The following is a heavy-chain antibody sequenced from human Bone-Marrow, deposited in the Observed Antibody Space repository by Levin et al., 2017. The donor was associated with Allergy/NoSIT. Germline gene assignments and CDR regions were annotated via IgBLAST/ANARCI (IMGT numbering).Heavy chain of an antibody. Sequence: GESLKISCAASGLTVSSNYMTWVRQAPGKGLEWVSVIYSGGTIYYADSVKGRFTISRDNSKNTLYLQMNSLRAEDTAVYYCARMKDGAAAVFDYWGQGTLVTVSS. D-gene: IGHD6-13*01. J-gene: IGHJ4*02. V-gene: IGHV3-53*01. CDR1: GLTVSSNY. CDR2: IYSGGTI. CDR3: ARMKDGAAAVFDY.